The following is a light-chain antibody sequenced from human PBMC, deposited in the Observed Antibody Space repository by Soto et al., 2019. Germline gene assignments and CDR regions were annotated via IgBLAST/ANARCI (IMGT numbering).Light chain of an antibody. CDR3: QQYESYSPWT. V-gene: IGKV1-5*01. J-gene: IGKJ1*01. CDR2: DAS. CDR1: QSISSW. Sequence: DIQMTQSPSALSASVGDRVTITCRASQSISSWLAWYQQKPGKAPKLLIYDASTLQSGVPSRFSGSGSGTEFTLTISNLQPDDFATYYCQQYESYSPWTFGQRTRVEIK.